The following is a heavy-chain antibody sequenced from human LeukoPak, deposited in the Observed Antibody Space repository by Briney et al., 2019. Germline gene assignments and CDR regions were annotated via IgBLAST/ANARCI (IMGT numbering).Heavy chain of an antibody. CDR3: ATGALSAWHEPPDY. Sequence: GESRKISCKGSGYSFTSYWIYWVRQMPGKGLEWMRIIYPGDSDTRYSPSFQGQVTISADKSISTAYLQWSSLKASDTAMYYCATGALSAWHEPPDYWGQGTLVTVSS. J-gene: IGHJ4*02. CDR1: GYSFTSYW. V-gene: IGHV5-51*01. CDR2: IYPGDSDT. D-gene: IGHD6-19*01.